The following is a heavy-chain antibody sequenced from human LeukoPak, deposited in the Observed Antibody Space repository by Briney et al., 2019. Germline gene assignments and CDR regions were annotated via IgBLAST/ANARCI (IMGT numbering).Heavy chain of an antibody. V-gene: IGHV3-23*01. J-gene: IGHJ4*02. CDR2: ISGSGGST. D-gene: IGHD3-3*01. CDR3: AKDYYDFWSGYYRGVSGSDY. Sequence: GGSLRLSCAASGFTFSSYAMSWVRQAPGKGLEWVSAISGSGGSTYYADSVEGRFTISRDNSKNTLYLQMNSLRAEDTAVYYCAKDYYDFWSGYYRGVSGSDYWGQGTLVTVSS. CDR1: GFTFSSYA.